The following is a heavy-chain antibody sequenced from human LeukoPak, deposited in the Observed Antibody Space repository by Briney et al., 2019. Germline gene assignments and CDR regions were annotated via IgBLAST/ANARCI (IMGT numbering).Heavy chain of an antibody. V-gene: IGHV3-15*01. D-gene: IGHD6-13*01. CDR1: GFTFSNAW. CDR3: TTIAAAGQYDY. Sequence: GSLRLSCAASGFTFSNAWMSWVRQAPGKGLEWVGRIKSKTHGGTTDYAATVKGRFSISRDDSKNTLYLQMNSLKTEDTAVYYCTTIAAAGQYDYWGQGTLVTVSS. J-gene: IGHJ4*02. CDR2: IKSKTHGGTT.